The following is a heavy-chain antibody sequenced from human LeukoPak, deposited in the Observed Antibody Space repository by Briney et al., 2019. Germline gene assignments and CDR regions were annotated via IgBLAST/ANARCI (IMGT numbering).Heavy chain of an antibody. V-gene: IGHV3-21*01. J-gene: IGHJ4*02. D-gene: IGHD3-10*01. CDR1: GFTFSSYN. CDR2: ISTSSSYI. CDR3: ARGLGDYMGVSGY. Sequence: GGSLRLSCATSGFTFSSYNMNWVRQAPGKGLEWVASISTSSSYIYYADSLKGRFTISRDNAKNSLYLQMNSLRVEDTAVYYCARGLGDYMGVSGYWSQGILVTVSS.